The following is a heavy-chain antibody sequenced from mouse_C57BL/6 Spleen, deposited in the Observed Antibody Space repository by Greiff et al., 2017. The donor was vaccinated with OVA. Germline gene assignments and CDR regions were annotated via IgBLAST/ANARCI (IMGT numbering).Heavy chain of an antibody. Sequence: VQLQQPGAELVRPGSSVKLSCKASGYTFTSYWMHWVKQRPIQGLEWIGNIDPSDSETHYNQKFKDKATLTVDKSSSTAYMQLSSLTSEDSAVYYCARTPLTGTFYWYFDVWGTGTTVTVSS. CDR2: IDPSDSET. CDR1: GYTFTSYW. J-gene: IGHJ1*03. D-gene: IGHD4-1*01. V-gene: IGHV1-52*01. CDR3: ARTPLTGTFYWYFDV.